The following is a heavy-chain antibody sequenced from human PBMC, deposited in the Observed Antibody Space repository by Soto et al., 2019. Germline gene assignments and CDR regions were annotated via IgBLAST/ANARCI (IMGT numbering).Heavy chain of an antibody. CDR3: AKRDIGGYSHSYYGMDV. J-gene: IGHJ6*02. CDR2: ISDSDGST. D-gene: IGHD3-22*01. CDR1: GFTFSSFA. Sequence: EVQLLESGGGLVQPGGSLRLSCAASGFTFSSFALSWVRQAPGKGLEWVSGISDSDGSTYYADSVKGRFTISRDNSESTLYVQMISVRAEDTAVYYCAKRDIGGYSHSYYGMDVWGQGTTVTVSS. V-gene: IGHV3-23*01.